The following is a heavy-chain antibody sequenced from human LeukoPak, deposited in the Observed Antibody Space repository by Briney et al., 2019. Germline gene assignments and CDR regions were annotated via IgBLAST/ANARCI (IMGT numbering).Heavy chain of an antibody. CDR2: IYTSGST. CDR3: AGGGNNYGLPFDY. J-gene: IGHJ4*02. D-gene: IGHD5-18*01. Sequence: SETLSLTCTVSGGSISSYHWSWIRQPAGKGLEWIGRIYTSGSTKYNPSLKSRVTMSVDTSKNQFSLKLSSVTAADTAVYYCAGGGNNYGLPFDYWRQGTLVTVSS. V-gene: IGHV4-4*07. CDR1: GGSISSYH.